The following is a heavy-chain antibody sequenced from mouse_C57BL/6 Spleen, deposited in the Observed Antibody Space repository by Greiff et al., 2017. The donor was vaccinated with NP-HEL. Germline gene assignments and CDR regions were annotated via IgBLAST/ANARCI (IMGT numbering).Heavy chain of an antibody. D-gene: IGHD1-1*01. J-gene: IGHJ1*03. Sequence: EVQLQQSGPELVKPGASVKISCKASGYTFTDYYMNWVKQSHGKSLEWIGDINPNNGGTSYNQKFKGKATLTVDKSSSTAYMELRSLTSEDSAVYYCASLIYYYGSSYGYFDVWGTGTTVTVSS. V-gene: IGHV1-26*01. CDR3: ASLIYYYGSSYGYFDV. CDR2: INPNNGGT. CDR1: GYTFTDYY.